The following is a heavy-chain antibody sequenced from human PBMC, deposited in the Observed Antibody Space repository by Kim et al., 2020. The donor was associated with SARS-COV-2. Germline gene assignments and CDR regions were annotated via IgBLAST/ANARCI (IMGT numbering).Heavy chain of an antibody. CDR2: IRSKAYGGTT. Sequence: GGSLRLSCTASGFTFGDYAMSWVRQAPGKGLEWVGFIRSKAYGGTTEYAASVKGRFTISRDDSKSIAYLQMNSLKTEDTAVYYCTRKGNYCGGDCYSNAFDIWGQGTMVTVSS. CDR1: GFTFGDYA. CDR3: TRKGNYCGGDCYSNAFDI. D-gene: IGHD2-21*02. V-gene: IGHV3-49*04. J-gene: IGHJ3*02.